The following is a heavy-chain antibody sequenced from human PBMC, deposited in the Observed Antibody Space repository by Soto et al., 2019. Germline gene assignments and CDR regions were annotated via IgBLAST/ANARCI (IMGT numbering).Heavy chain of an antibody. Sequence: SETLSLTCAVSGGSISSGGYSWSWIRQPPGKGLEWIGYIYHSGSTYYNPSLKSRVTISVDRSKNQFSLKLSSVTAADTAVYYCAGETYYYDTTGAFDIWGQGTMVTVSS. CDR1: GGSISSGGYS. CDR3: AGETYYYDTTGAFDI. CDR2: IYHSGST. V-gene: IGHV4-30-2*01. D-gene: IGHD3-22*01. J-gene: IGHJ3*02.